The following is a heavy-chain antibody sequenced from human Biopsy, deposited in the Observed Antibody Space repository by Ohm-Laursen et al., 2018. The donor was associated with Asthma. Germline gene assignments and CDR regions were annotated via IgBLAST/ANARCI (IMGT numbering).Heavy chain of an antibody. J-gene: IGHJ5*02. V-gene: IGHV3-23*01. CDR1: GFAFNNYS. CDR3: AKITTDRQKANNWFDP. Sequence: SLRLSCAASGFAFNNYSMTWVRQAPGKGLEWVSSISASGVRKFYADSVKGRFTASRDSSRNTLYLQLSTLRVEDTAVYFCAKITTDRQKANNWFDPWGQGTLVTVSS. D-gene: IGHD3-22*01. CDR2: ISASGVRK.